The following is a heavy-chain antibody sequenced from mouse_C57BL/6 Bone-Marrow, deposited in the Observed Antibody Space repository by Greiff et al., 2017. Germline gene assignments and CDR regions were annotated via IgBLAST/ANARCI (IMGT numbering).Heavy chain of an antibody. Sequence: VQLQQSGPELVKPGASVKISCKASGYSFTDYNMNWVKQSNGKSLEWIGVINPNYGTTSYNQKFKGKATLTVDQSSSTAYMPLNSLTSEASAVYYCAAYYGSRGYAMDYWGQGTSATVTS. J-gene: IGHJ4*01. CDR1: GYSFTDYN. CDR2: INPNYGTT. D-gene: IGHD1-1*01. V-gene: IGHV1-39*01. CDR3: AAYYGSRGYAMDY.